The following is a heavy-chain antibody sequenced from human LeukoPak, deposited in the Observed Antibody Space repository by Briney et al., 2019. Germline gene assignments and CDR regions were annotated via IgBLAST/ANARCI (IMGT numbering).Heavy chain of an antibody. CDR2: ISYDGSNK. D-gene: IGHD3-22*01. Sequence: GGSLRLSCAASGFTFSSYGMHWVRQAPGKGLEWVAVISYDGSNKYYADSVKGRFTISRDNAKNSLYLQMNSLRAEDTAVYYCARDQPLTRYYFDSSGYFGLDYWGQGTLVTVSS. V-gene: IGHV3-30*03. CDR3: ARDQPLTRYYFDSSGYFGLDY. J-gene: IGHJ4*02. CDR1: GFTFSSYG.